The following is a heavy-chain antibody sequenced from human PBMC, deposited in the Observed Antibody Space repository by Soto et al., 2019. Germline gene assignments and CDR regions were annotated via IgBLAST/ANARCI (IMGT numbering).Heavy chain of an antibody. CDR1: GYTFATYA. J-gene: IGHJ4*02. CDR3: ARDLSDY. V-gene: IGHV1-3*01. Sequence: ASVKVSCKASGYTFATYAMHWMRQAPGQRLEWMGWIDAGNGNTKYSQKFQSRVTITRDTSASTAYMELNSLRVDDTAMYYCARDLSDYWGQGTLVTVSS. CDR2: IDAGNGNT.